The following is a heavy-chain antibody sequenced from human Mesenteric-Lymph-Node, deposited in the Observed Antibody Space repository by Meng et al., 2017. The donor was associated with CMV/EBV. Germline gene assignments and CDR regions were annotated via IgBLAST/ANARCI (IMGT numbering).Heavy chain of an antibody. Sequence: YVLHWVRQVPGQRLEWVGWINSDNGATKYSQKFLGRVTITRDTSASTASMELSSLRSEDTAIYYCATGGGYGHDILTAYFFYWGQGTLVTVSS. CDR2: INSDNGAT. CDR1: YV. D-gene: IGHD3-9*01. CDR3: ATGGGYGHDILTAYFFY. V-gene: IGHV1-3*01. J-gene: IGHJ4*02.